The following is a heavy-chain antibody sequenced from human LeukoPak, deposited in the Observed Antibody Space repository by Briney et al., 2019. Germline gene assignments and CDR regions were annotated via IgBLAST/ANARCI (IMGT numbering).Heavy chain of an antibody. J-gene: IGHJ4*02. CDR1: GFTFSSYA. Sequence: GGSLRLSCAASGFTFSSYAMHWVRQAPGKGLEWVAVISYDGSNRYYADSVKGRFTISRDNSKNTLYLQMNSLRAEDTAVYYCAKALFNGGNDYWGQGTLVTVSS. V-gene: IGHV3-30-3*01. CDR3: AKALFNGGNDY. CDR2: ISYDGSNR. D-gene: IGHD2-15*01.